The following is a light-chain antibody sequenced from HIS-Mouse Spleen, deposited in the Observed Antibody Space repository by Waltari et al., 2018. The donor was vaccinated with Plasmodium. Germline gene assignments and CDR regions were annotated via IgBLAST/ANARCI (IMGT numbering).Light chain of an antibody. V-gene: IGLV3-19*01. CDR1: RLRSYS. Sequence: SSELTQDPAVSVALGQTVRITCQGDRLRSYSARWYQQKQGQTPVLVIYGKNNRPSGIPDRFSGSSSGNTASLTITGAQAEDEADYYCNSRDSSGNHLGVVFGGGTKLTVL. CDR3: NSRDSSGNHLGVV. J-gene: IGLJ2*01. CDR2: GKN.